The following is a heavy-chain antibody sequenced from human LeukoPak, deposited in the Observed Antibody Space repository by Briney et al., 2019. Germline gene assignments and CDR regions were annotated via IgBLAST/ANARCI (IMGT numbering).Heavy chain of an antibody. D-gene: IGHD6-13*01. V-gene: IGHV3-30-3*01. J-gene: IGHJ4*02. CDR3: AYSSSPRAFDY. CDR2: ISYDGSNK. Sequence: GRSLRLSCAASGFTFSSYAMHWVRQAPGKGLEWVAVISYDGSNKYYADSVKGRFPISRDNSKNTLYLQMNSLRAEDTAVYYCAYSSSPRAFDYWGQGTLVTVSS. CDR1: GFTFSSYA.